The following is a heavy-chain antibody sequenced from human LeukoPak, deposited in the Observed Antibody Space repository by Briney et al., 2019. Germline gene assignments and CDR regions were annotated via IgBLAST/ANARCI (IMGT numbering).Heavy chain of an antibody. CDR3: ARRAGAYSHPYDY. CDR2: IYSDNT. CDR1: GFTVSSNS. J-gene: IGHJ4*02. V-gene: IGHV3-53*01. Sequence: GGSLRLSCTVSGFTVSSNSMSWVRQAPGKGLEWVSFIYSDNTHYSDSVKGRFTISRDNSKNTLYLQMNSLRAEDTAVYYCARRAGAYSHPYDYRGQGTLFTVSS. D-gene: IGHD4/OR15-4a*01.